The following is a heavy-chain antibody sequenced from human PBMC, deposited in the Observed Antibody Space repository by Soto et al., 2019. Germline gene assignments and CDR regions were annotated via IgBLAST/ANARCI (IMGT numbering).Heavy chain of an antibody. CDR1: GYTFTSYY. CDR2: ISAYNGNT. V-gene: IGHV1-18*01. Sequence: QVQLVQSGAEVKKPGAAVKVSCKASGYTFTSYYISWVRQAPGQGLEWMGWISAYNGNTNHAQKIQSRVTMTTDTSTSTAYMELRSLRSDDTAVYSFASDGPPVDYWGQGTLVTVSS. J-gene: IGHJ4*02. CDR3: ASDGPPVDY.